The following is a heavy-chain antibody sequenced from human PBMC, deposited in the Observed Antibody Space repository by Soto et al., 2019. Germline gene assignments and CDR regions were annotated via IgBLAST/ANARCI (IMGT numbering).Heavy chain of an antibody. D-gene: IGHD5-18*01. CDR1: GCTFTSYA. V-gene: IGHV1-3*01. Sequence: ASVTVSCKASGCTFTSYAMHWVRQAPGQRLEWMGWINAGNGNTKYSQKFQGRVTITRDTSASTAYMELSSLRSEDTAVYYCARDPGYSYGYNWGQGTLVTVSS. J-gene: IGHJ4*02. CDR3: ARDPGYSYGYN. CDR2: INAGNGNT.